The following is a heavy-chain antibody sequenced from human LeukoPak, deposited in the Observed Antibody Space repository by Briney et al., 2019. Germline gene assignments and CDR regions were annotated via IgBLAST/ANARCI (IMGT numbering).Heavy chain of an antibody. CDR1: GGSFSDYY. D-gene: IGHD2-21*01. V-gene: IGHV4-34*01. CDR2: INHSGST. J-gene: IGHJ4*02. Sequence: PSETLSLTCAVYGGSFSDYYWTWIRQPPGKGLEWIGEINHSGSTYYNPSLKSRVTISVDTSKNQFSLKLSSVTAADTAVYYCARDLWGGNYFDYWGQGTLVTVSS. CDR3: ARDLWGGNYFDY.